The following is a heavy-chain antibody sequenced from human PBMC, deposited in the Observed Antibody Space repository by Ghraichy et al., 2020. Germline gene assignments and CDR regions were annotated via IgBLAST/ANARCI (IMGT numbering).Heavy chain of an antibody. Sequence: GGSLRLSCAASGFTFDDYAMHWVRQAPGKGLEWVSGISWNSGSIGYADSVKGRFTISRDNAKNSLYLQMNSLRAEDTALYYCAKDQTWRRWFGDRVFDYWGQGTLVTVSS. CDR3: AKDQTWRRWFGDRVFDY. CDR1: GFTFDDYA. V-gene: IGHV3-9*01. J-gene: IGHJ4*02. D-gene: IGHD3-10*01. CDR2: ISWNSGSI.